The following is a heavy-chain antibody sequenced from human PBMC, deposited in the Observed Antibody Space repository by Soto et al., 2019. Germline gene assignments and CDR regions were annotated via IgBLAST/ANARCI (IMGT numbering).Heavy chain of an antibody. CDR1: GYIFTNHY. J-gene: IGHJ4*02. V-gene: IGHV1-46*01. D-gene: IGHD3-22*01. CDR3: ARADHYDSSGFYYDC. CDR2: INPSGGST. Sequence: ASVKVSCKASGYIFTNHYIHWVRQAPGQGLEWMGIINPSGGSTNYLQKFQGRITMTRDTSTSTVYMELSSLRSEGTAVYFCARADHYDSSGFYYDCWGQGSLVTVSS.